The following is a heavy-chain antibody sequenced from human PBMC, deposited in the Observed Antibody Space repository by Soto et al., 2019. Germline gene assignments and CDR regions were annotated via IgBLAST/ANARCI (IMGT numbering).Heavy chain of an antibody. V-gene: IGHV1-46*01. Sequence: ASVKVSCKASGYTFTSYYMHWVRQAPGQGLEWMGIINPSDGSTSYAQKFQGRVTMTRDTSTSTVYMELSSLRSEDTAVYYCARVRQPYGMDVWGQGTTVTVSS. D-gene: IGHD5-18*01. J-gene: IGHJ6*02. CDR1: GYTFTSYY. CDR2: INPSDGST. CDR3: ARVRQPYGMDV.